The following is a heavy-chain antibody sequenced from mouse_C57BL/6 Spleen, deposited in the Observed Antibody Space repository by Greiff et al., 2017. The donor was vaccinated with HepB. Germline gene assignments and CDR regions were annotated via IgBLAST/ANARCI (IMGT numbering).Heavy chain of an antibody. V-gene: IGHV1-26*01. CDR2: INPNNGGT. CDR1: GYTFTDYY. CDR3: ARRDYYGSSSYFDY. J-gene: IGHJ2*01. D-gene: IGHD1-1*01. Sequence: VQLKQSGPELVKPGASVKISCKASGYTFTDYYMNWVKQSHGKSLEWIGDINPNNGGTSYNQKFKGKATLTVDKSSSTAYMELRSLTSEDSAVYYCARRDYYGSSSYFDYWGQGTTLTVSS.